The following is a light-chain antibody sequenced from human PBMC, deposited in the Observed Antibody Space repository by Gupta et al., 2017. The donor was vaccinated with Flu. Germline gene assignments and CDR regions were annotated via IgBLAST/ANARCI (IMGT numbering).Light chain of an antibody. CDR2: DDS. CDR3: PGWDSSGDRPV. CDR1: NIGTKS. Sequence: SSLLTQPPSVSVAPGQAARIPCGPNNIGTKSVYWYQRKPGQAPVLVVYDDSDRRSGIPERFSGSNSGNRATLTITRVEAGDEADYYCPGWDSSGDRPVFGGGTKLTVL. V-gene: IGLV3-21*02. J-gene: IGLJ3*02.